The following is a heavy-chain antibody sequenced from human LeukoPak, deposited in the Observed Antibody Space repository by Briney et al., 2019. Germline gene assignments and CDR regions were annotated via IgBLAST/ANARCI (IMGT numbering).Heavy chain of an antibody. J-gene: IGHJ4*02. CDR3: ARDIDCGGDCYRDY. D-gene: IGHD2-21*02. V-gene: IGHV3-7*01. Sequence: PGGSLRLSCAASGFSFNSYWINWVRQAPGKGLEWLASINQDGSEKYYVDSVKGRFTISRDNAKNSLYLQMDSLRAEDTAVYYCARDIDCGGDCYRDYWGQGTLVTVSS. CDR2: INQDGSEK. CDR1: GFSFNSYW.